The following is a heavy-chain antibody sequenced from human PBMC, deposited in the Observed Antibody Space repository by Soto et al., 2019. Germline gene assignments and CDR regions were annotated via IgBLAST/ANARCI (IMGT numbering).Heavy chain of an antibody. Sequence: SETLSLSCTVSGGSISSYYWSWIRQPPGKGLEWIGYIYYSGSTNYNPSLKSRVTISVDTSKNQFSLKLSSVTAADTAVYYCASVWGGAFDIWAKGKMVTVSS. CDR3: ASVWGGAFDI. J-gene: IGHJ3*02. V-gene: IGHV4-59*01. D-gene: IGHD3-16*01. CDR2: IYYSGST. CDR1: GGSISSYY.